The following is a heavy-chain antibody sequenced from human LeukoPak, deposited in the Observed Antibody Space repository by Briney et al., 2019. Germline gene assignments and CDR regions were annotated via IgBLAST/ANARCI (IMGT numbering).Heavy chain of an antibody. D-gene: IGHD2-2*01. CDR2: ISASGGTT. Sequence: GGSLRLSCASSGFTFNNYAMSWVRQAPGKGLEWVSAISASGGTTYYADSVKGRFTISRDNSENTLFLQMNSLRAEDTAVYYCAKEPREYCSSTSCPNWFDSWGQGTLVTVSS. J-gene: IGHJ5*01. CDR1: GFTFNNYA. CDR3: AKEPREYCSSTSCPNWFDS. V-gene: IGHV3-23*01.